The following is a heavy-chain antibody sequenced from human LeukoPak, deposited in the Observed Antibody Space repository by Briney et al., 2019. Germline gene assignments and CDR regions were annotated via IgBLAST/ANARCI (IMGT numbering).Heavy chain of an antibody. CDR2: ITWNSGSR. J-gene: IGHJ4*02. CDR3: VKGDYYYDSSGYYWGHFDY. CDR1: GFSFDDYA. V-gene: IGHV3-9*01. D-gene: IGHD3-22*01. Sequence: GGSLRLSCAASGFSFDDYAMHWVRHAPGKGLEWVSGITWNSGSRGYADSVKGRFTISRDNAKNSLYLQMNSLRAEDTALYYCVKGDYYYDSSGYYWGHFDYWGQGTLVTVSS.